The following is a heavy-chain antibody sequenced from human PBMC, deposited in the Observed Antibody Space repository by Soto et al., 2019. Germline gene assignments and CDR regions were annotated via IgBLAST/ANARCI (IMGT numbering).Heavy chain of an antibody. D-gene: IGHD6-19*01. CDR1: GFTVSSNY. CDR2: IYSGGST. V-gene: IGHV3-66*01. Sequence: GGSLRLSCAASGFTVSSNYMSWVRQAPGKGLEWVSVIYSGGSTYYADSVKGRFTISRDNSKNTLYLQMNSLRAEDTAVYYCARGPGSGSGWYPYYFDYWGQGTLVTVSS. CDR3: ARGPGSGSGWYPYYFDY. J-gene: IGHJ4*02.